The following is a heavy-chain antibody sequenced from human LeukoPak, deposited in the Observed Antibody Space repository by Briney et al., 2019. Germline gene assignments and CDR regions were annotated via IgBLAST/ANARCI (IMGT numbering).Heavy chain of an antibody. CDR3: ARPSSGLDASDI. CDR2: IYYSGGT. CDR1: GGSISSYY. D-gene: IGHD6-19*01. Sequence: PSETLSLTCTVSGGSISSYYWSWIRQPPGKGLEWIGYIYYSGGTNYNPSLKSRVTISVDTSKNQVSLKLSSVTAADTAVYYCARPSSGLDASDIWGQGTLVTVSS. V-gene: IGHV4-59*08. J-gene: IGHJ3*02.